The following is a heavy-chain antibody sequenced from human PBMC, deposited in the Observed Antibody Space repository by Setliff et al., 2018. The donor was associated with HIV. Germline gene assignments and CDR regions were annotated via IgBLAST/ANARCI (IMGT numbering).Heavy chain of an antibody. CDR1: GGSFSGYY. Sequence: NPSETLSLTCAVYGGSFSGYYWSWIRQPPGKGLEWIGEINDSGSTNYNPSLKSRVTMSVDTSKNQFSLKLNSVTAADTAVYYCGRGSRITIFGVVKGTNWFDPWGQGTLVNVSS. J-gene: IGHJ5*02. V-gene: IGHV4-34*01. D-gene: IGHD3-3*01. CDR2: INDSGST. CDR3: GRGSRITIFGVVKGTNWFDP.